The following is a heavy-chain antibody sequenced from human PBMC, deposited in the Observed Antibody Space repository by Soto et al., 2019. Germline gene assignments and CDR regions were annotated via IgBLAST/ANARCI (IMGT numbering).Heavy chain of an antibody. D-gene: IGHD2-8*01. Sequence: QVQLVQSGAEVKKPGASVKVSCKASGYTFTGYYMHWVRQAPGQGLEWMGWINPNSGGTNYAQKFQGRVHMTRDTSISTAYMELSRLRSDDTAVYYCARYCTNGVCQDAFDIWGQGTMVTVSS. V-gene: IGHV1-2*02. CDR2: INPNSGGT. CDR3: ARYCTNGVCQDAFDI. J-gene: IGHJ3*02. CDR1: GYTFTGYY.